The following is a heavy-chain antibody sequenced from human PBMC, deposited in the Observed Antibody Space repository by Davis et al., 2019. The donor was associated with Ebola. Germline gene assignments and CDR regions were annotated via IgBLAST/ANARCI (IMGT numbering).Heavy chain of an antibody. Sequence: PGGSLRLSCAASGFIFSSYAMSWVRQAPGKGLEWVSSISVRSITYHADSVKGWFTISRDNSKNTLYLQMNSLRAEDTAVYYCAKVHPPTTVTTGWFGPWGQGTLVTVSS. CDR1: GFIFSSYA. CDR2: ISVRSIT. J-gene: IGHJ5*02. D-gene: IGHD4-17*01. CDR3: AKVHPPTTVTTGWFGP. V-gene: IGHV3-23*01.